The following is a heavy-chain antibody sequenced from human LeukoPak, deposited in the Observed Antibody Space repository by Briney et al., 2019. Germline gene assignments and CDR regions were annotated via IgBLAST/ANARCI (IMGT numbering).Heavy chain of an antibody. Sequence: GGPLRLSCAASGFTFSSYGMHWVRQAPGKGLEWVAFIRYDGSNKYYADSVKGRFTISRDNSKNTLYLQMNSLRAEDTAVYYCAKGVYYYDSSGYYYDGAFDIWGQGTMVTVSS. J-gene: IGHJ3*02. CDR2: IRYDGSNK. CDR1: GFTFSSYG. CDR3: AKGVYYYDSSGYYYDGAFDI. D-gene: IGHD3-22*01. V-gene: IGHV3-30*02.